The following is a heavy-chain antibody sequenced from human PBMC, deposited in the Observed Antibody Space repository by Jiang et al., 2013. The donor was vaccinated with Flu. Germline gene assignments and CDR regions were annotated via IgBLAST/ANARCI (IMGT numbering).Heavy chain of an antibody. V-gene: IGHV4-59*08. CDR3: ARQIGPHLFTWFAP. CDR1: GGSISGHY. Sequence: GSGLVKPSETLSLTCTVSGGSISGHYWSWLRQAPSKRMEWMGNIRHNGRTNYTSSLKSRLNMSVDAFKNQFSLNLTSVTAADSAVYYCARQIGPHLFTWFAPWGQGLLVTVSS. J-gene: IGHJ5*02. D-gene: IGHD3/OR15-3a*01. CDR2: IRHNGRT.